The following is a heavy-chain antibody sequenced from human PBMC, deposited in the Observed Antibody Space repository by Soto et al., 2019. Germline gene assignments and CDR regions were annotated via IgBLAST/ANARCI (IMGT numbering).Heavy chain of an antibody. Sequence: PSETLSLTCTVSGGSISSGGYYWSWIRQHPGKGLEWIGYIYYSGSTYYNPSLKSRVTISVDTSKNQFSLKLSSVTAADTAVYYCARDRADYDYVWGSYRPRVWFDPWGQGTLVTVSS. V-gene: IGHV4-30-4*08. CDR1: GGSISSGGYY. D-gene: IGHD3-16*02. CDR3: ARDRADYDYVWGSYRPRVWFDP. CDR2: IYYSGST. J-gene: IGHJ5*02.